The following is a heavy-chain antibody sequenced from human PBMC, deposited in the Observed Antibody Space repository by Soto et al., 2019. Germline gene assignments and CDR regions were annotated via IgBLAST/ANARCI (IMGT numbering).Heavy chain of an antibody. CDR2: ISYDGSNK. V-gene: IGHV3-30*18. Sequence: GGSLRLSCAASGFTFSSYGMHWVRQAPGKGLEWVAVISYDGSNKYYADSVKGRFTISRDNSKNTLYLQMNSLRAEDTAVYYCAKDVVVGATTGLGDYYYYFGMDVWGQGTTVTVSS. D-gene: IGHD1-26*01. CDR1: GFTFSSYG. CDR3: AKDVVVGATTGLGDYYYYFGMDV. J-gene: IGHJ6*02.